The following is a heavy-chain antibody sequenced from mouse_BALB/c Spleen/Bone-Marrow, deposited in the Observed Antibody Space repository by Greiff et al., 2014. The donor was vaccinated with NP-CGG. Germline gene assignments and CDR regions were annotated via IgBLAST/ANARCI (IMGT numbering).Heavy chain of an antibody. Sequence: DVQLQESGAELVKPGASVKLSCTASGFNIKDTYMHWVKQRPEQGLEWIGRIDPANGNTKYDPKVQGKATITTDTSSNTAYLQLRSLTSEDTAVYYCARYDYRYSWFAYWGQGTLVTVSA. CDR2: IDPANGNT. D-gene: IGHD2-14*01. J-gene: IGHJ3*01. CDR3: ARYDYRYSWFAY. CDR1: GFNIKDTY. V-gene: IGHV14-3*02.